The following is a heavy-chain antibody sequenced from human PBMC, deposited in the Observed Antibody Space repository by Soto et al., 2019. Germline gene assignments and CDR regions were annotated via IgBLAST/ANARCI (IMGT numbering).Heavy chain of an antibody. V-gene: IGHV1-69*01. D-gene: IGHD3-3*01. Sequence: QVQLVQSGAEVKKPGSSVKVSCKASGGTFSSYAISWVRQATGQGLEWMGGIIPIFGTANYAQKFQGRVTITADESTSTAYMELSSLRSEDTAVYYCARDPYDLRFLESVMDVWGQGTTVTVSS. CDR1: GGTFSSYA. CDR3: ARDPYDLRFLESVMDV. CDR2: IIPIFGTA. J-gene: IGHJ6*02.